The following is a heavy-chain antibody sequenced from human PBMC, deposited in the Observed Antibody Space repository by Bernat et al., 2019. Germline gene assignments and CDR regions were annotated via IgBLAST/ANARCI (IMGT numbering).Heavy chain of an antibody. Sequence: EVQLLESGGGLVQPGGSLRLSCAASGFTFSTYAMTWVRQAPGKGLEWLSGVSNSGGRTCYADSVKGRFTISRDNSKNTLYLQMISLRVEDSAVYYCAKGLGGNGIFYYYMDVWGKGTTVTVSS. CDR2: VSNSGGRT. CDR1: GFTFSTYA. D-gene: IGHD3-16*01. V-gene: IGHV3-23*01. CDR3: AKGLGGNGIFYYYMDV. J-gene: IGHJ6*03.